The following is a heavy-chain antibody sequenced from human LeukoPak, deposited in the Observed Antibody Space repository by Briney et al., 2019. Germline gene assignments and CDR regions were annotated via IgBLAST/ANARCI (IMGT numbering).Heavy chain of an antibody. Sequence: GGSLRLSCEASGFTFNSYWLIWVRQAPGKGLEWVANINPDGSGKYYVDSVKGRFTISRDNAKKSLYLQMNSLRAEDTAVYYCASKQGDYWGQGTLVTVSS. CDR2: INPDGSGK. CDR1: GFTFNSYW. J-gene: IGHJ4*02. CDR3: ASKQGDY. V-gene: IGHV3-7*01.